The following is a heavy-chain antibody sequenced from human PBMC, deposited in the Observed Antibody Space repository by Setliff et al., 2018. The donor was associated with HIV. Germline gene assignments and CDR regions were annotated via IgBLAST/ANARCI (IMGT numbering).Heavy chain of an antibody. CDR1: GDSVSRSNYY. J-gene: IGHJ6*03. Sequence: SETLSLTCTVSGDSVSRSNYYWAWIRQPPGKGLEWIGSIDYNEITYYNPSLKSRVTISVDTSQNQFSLKLSSVTAADTAVYYCARSRPRSMAFYMDVWGKGTTVTVSS. CDR2: IDYNEIT. V-gene: IGHV4-39*07. D-gene: IGHD2-8*01. CDR3: ARSRPRSMAFYMDV.